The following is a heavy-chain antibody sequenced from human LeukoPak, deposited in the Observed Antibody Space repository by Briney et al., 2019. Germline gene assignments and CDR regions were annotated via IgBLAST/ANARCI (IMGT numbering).Heavy chain of an antibody. D-gene: IGHD3-3*01. V-gene: IGHV1-18*01. CDR1: GYTFTSYG. J-gene: IGHJ5*02. CDR3: AIHRFYDPWFDP. CDR2: ISAYNGNT. Sequence: ASVKVSCKASGYTFTSYGISWVRQAPGQGLEWMGWISAYNGNTNYAQKFQGRVTITADESTSTAYMELSSLRSEDTAVYYCAIHRFYDPWFDPWGQGTLVTVSS.